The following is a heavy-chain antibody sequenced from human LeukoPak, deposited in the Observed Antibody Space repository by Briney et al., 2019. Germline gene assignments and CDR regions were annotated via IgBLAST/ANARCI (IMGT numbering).Heavy chain of an antibody. J-gene: IGHJ4*02. CDR2: IYPGDSDT. CDR1: GYSFTSYW. D-gene: IGHD6-13*01. V-gene: IGHV5-51*01. Sequence: GESLKISCKGSGYSFTSYWIGWVRQMPGKGLEWMGIIYPGDSDTRYSPSFEGQVTISADKSISTAYLQWSSLKASDTAMYYCARHSIAAAGPFSNGVPDYWGQGTLVTVSS. CDR3: ARHSIAAAGPFSNGVPDY.